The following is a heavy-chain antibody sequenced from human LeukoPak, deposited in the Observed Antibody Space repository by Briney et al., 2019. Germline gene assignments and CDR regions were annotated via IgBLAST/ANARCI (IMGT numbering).Heavy chain of an antibody. D-gene: IGHD2-2*01. Sequence: GGSLRLSCAASGFTFSDYAMHWVRHAPGKGLEWVAVISYDGSNKYYTDSVKGRFTISRDNSRNTLYLEMNSLRADDMAVYHCAKAGCSSSNCYTNYWGQGTLVTVSS. CDR2: ISYDGSNK. J-gene: IGHJ4*02. CDR3: AKAGCSSSNCYTNY. V-gene: IGHV3-30*18. CDR1: GFTFSDYA.